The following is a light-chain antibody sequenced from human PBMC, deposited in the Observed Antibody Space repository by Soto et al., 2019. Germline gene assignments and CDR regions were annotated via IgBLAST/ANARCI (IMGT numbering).Light chain of an antibody. V-gene: IGLV2-23*02. Sequence: QSVLTQPASVSGSPGQSITISCTRTNSDLGSFNFVSWYQQHPGKAPKVIIYEVAKRPSGISDRLSGSKSGNTASLTISGLQVEDEADYYCCSDAGRSTYFFGTGTKVTVL. CDR3: CSDAGRSTYF. CDR1: NSDLGSFNF. CDR2: EVA. J-gene: IGLJ1*01.